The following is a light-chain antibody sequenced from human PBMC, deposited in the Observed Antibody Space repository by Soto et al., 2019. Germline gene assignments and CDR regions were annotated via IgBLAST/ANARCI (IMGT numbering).Light chain of an antibody. CDR1: QSVTDNY. CDR2: AAS. J-gene: IGKJ3*01. V-gene: IGKV3-20*01. CDR3: QQYGDSRV. Sequence: DSVLTQSPGTLSSSPGERVTLFCRASQSVTDNYLAWYQHKPGQPPRLLIYAASSRATGIPDRFSGSGSGTDFTLTISRLEPEDFAVYYCQQYGDSRVFGPGTKVDI.